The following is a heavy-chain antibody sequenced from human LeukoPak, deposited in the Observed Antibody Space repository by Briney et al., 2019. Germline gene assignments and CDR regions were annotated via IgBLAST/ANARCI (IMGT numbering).Heavy chain of an antibody. J-gene: IGHJ4*02. CDR2: VSYDGSNT. V-gene: IGHV3-30*18. CDR3: AKGVQELVRYSFDY. Sequence: PGGSLRLSCAASGFAFSRYGMHWVRQAPGKGLEWVAVVSYDGSNTYYGESVKGRFSVSRDNSKNTLYLQMNSLRAEDTAVYYCAKGVQELVRYSFDYWGQGTLVTVSS. CDR1: GFAFSRYG. D-gene: IGHD6-13*01.